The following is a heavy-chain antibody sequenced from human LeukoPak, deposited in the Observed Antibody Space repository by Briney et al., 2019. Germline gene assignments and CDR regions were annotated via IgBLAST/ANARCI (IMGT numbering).Heavy chain of an antibody. CDR2: INSDGSST. Sequence: PGGSLRLSCAASGFTFSSYSMNWVRQAPGKGLEWVSRINSDGSSTSYADSVKGRFTISRDNAKNTLYLQMNSLRVEDTAVYYCAREDYDILTGYYKWAFHFWGQGTMVTVSS. CDR1: GFTFSSYS. J-gene: IGHJ3*01. V-gene: IGHV3-74*01. CDR3: AREDYDILTGYYKWAFHF. D-gene: IGHD3-9*01.